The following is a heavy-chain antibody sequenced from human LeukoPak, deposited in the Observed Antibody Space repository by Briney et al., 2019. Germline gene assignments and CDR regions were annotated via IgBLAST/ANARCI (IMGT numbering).Heavy chain of an antibody. CDR3: ASSPRWEQLDY. CDR2: IVVGSGNT. D-gene: IGHD1-26*01. J-gene: IGHJ4*02. CDR1: GFTFTSSA. V-gene: IGHV1-58*02. Sequence: ASVKVSCKASGFTFTSSAMQWVRQARGQRLEWIGWIVVGSGNTNYAQKFQERVTITRDMSTSTAYMELSSLRSEDTAVYYCASSPRWEQLDYWGQGTLVTVSS.